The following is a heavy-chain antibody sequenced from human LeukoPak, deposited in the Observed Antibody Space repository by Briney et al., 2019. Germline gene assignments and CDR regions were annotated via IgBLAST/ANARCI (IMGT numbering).Heavy chain of an antibody. D-gene: IGHD3-22*01. CDR1: GFTFSNAW. CDR3: TTDQTSLNTYYYDSSGYPRDY. CDR2: IKSKTDGGTT. Sequence: GGSLRLSCAASGFTFSNAWMSWVRQAPGKGLEWVGRIKSKTDGGTTDYAAPVKGRFTISRDDSKNTLYLQMNSLKTEDTAVYYCTTDQTSLNTYYYDSSGYPRDYWGQGTLVTVSS. J-gene: IGHJ4*02. V-gene: IGHV3-15*01.